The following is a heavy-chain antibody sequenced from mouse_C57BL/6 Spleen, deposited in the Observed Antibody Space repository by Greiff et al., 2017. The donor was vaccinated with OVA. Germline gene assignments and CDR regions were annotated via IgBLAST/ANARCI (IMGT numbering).Heavy chain of an antibody. CDR3: VYYSSYEGFAY. CDR1: GYTFTNYW. Sequence: QVHVKQSGAELVRPGTSVKMSCKASGYTFTNYWIGWAKQRPGHGLEWIGDIYPGGGYTNYNEKFKGKATLTADKSSSTAYMQFSSLTSEDSAIYYCVYYSSYEGFAYWGQGTLVTVSA. D-gene: IGHD2-5*01. J-gene: IGHJ3*01. CDR2: IYPGGGYT. V-gene: IGHV1-63*01.